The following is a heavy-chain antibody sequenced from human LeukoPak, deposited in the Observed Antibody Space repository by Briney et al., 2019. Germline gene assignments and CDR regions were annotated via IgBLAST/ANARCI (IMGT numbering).Heavy chain of an antibody. CDR1: GGSISSSGFY. CDR2: ISQSGTT. V-gene: IGHV4-39*01. Sequence: PSQTLSLTCTVSGGSISSSGFYWDWIRQSPGKGLEWIGSISQSGTTYYNPPLKSRVAIFVDTSKSQFSLKLSSVTAADTAVYYCARKKLVARGYFDSWGQGVLVTVSS. D-gene: IGHD6-13*01. J-gene: IGHJ4*02. CDR3: ARKKLVARGYFDS.